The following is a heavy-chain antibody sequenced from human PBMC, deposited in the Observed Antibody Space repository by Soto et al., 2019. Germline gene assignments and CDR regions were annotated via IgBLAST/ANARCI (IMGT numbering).Heavy chain of an antibody. Sequence: PGGSLRLSCTASGFTFSGSTMHWVRQASGKGLEWVGRIRSKAYSYATAYAASVKGRFTISRDDSENTAYLQMNSLKTEDTAVYYCTADTPGSTGQSADYWGQGTQVTVSS. V-gene: IGHV3-73*01. CDR3: TADTPGSTGQSADY. CDR1: GFTFSGST. J-gene: IGHJ4*02. D-gene: IGHD2-8*02. CDR2: IRSKAYSYAT.